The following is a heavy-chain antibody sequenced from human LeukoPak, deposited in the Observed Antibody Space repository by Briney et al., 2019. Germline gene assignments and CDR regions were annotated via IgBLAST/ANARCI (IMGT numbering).Heavy chain of an antibody. V-gene: IGHV3-53*01. CDR1: GFTVSIYY. CDR3: AKSTTVGNYDARGLDY. J-gene: IGHJ4*02. CDR2: IYDTGST. D-gene: IGHD4/OR15-4a*01. Sequence: GGSLRLSCAASGFTVSIYYMSWVRQAPGKGLEWVSLIYDTGSTYYADSVKGRFTISRDNSKNTLYLQMNSLRDEDTATYYCAKSTTVGNYDARGLDYWGQGTLVTVSS.